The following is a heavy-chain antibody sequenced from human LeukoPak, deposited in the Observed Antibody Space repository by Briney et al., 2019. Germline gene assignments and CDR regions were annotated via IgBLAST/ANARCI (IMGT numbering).Heavy chain of an antibody. Sequence: ASVKVSCKASGYTFTSYDINWVRQATGQGLEWMGWINPNSGGTNYAQKFQGRVTMTRDTSISTAYMELSRLRSDDTAVYYCASFEYSSRGALDYWGQGTLVIVSS. V-gene: IGHV1-2*02. CDR3: ASFEYSSRGALDY. CDR1: GYTFTSYD. CDR2: INPNSGGT. D-gene: IGHD6-6*01. J-gene: IGHJ4*02.